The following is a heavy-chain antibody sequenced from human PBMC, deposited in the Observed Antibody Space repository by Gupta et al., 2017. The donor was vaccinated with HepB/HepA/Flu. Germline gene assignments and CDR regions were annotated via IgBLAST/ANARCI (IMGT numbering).Heavy chain of an antibody. D-gene: IGHD2-2*01. V-gene: IGHV4-34*01. Sequence: QVQLQQWGAGLLKPSETLSLTCAVYGGSFSGYYWSWIRQPPGKGLEWNGEINHSGSTNYNPSLKSRVTISVDTSKNQFSLKLSSVTAADTAVYYCARGRGSTSCYYDYWGQGTLVTVSS. CDR2: INHSGST. CDR3: ARGRGSTSCYYDY. J-gene: IGHJ4*02. CDR1: GGSFSGYY.